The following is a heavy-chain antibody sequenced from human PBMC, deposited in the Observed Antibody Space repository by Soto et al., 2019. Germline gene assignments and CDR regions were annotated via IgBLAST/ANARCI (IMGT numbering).Heavy chain of an antibody. CDR1: GFTFSNAW. D-gene: IGHD3-22*01. V-gene: IGHV3-15*01. CDR2: IKSKTDGGTT. Sequence: GGSLRLSCAASGFTFSNAWMSWVRQAPGKGLEWVGRIKSKTDGGTTDYAAPVKGRFTSSRDDSKNTLYLQMNSLKTEDTAVYYCTTYSSGYYFDYWGQGTLVTVSS. CDR3: TTYSSGYYFDY. J-gene: IGHJ4*02.